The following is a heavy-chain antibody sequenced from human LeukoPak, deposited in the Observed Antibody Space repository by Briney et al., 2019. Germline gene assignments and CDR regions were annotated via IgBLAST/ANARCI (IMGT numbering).Heavy chain of an antibody. CDR3: GRETDFGVVTN. CDR1: GDSVSSNGAS. Sequence: SQTLSLTCAISGDSVSSNGASWNWIRQSPSRGLEWLGRTYYRSQQWHSDYAPSVKGRITLNPDTSRNQFSLQLNSMTPEDTAVYYCGRETDFGVVTNWGQGTLVTVSS. V-gene: IGHV6-1*01. D-gene: IGHD3-3*01. J-gene: IGHJ4*02. CDR2: TYYRSQQWHS.